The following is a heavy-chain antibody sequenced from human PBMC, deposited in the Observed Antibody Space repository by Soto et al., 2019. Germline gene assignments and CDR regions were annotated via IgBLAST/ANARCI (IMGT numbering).Heavy chain of an antibody. V-gene: IGHV3-23*01. Sequence: GGSLRLSCAASDSTIRRYSMSWVRQPPGKGLEWVSGITGNSASIYYADSVKGRFSISRDNSKNTLYLQMDTLRAEDTAVYYCAKNGDFDYDAFDVWGQGTVVTVSS. CDR1: DSTIRRYS. CDR2: ITGNSASI. J-gene: IGHJ3*01. D-gene: IGHD3-16*01. CDR3: AKNGDFDYDAFDV.